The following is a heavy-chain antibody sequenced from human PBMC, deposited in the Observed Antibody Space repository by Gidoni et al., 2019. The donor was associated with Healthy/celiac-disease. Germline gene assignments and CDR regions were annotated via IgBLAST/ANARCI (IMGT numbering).Heavy chain of an antibody. J-gene: IGHJ5*02. CDR2: IYHSGST. V-gene: IGHV4-4*02. CDR1: GGSISSSNW. D-gene: IGHD2-2*01. Sequence: QVQLQESGPGLVKPSGTLSLTCAVSGGSISSSNWWSWVRQPPGKGLEWIGEIYHSGSTNSNPSLKSRVTISVDKSKNQFSLKLSSVTAADTAVYYCARASSGCSSTSCYSTMFDPWGQGTLVTVSS. CDR3: ARASSGCSSTSCYSTMFDP.